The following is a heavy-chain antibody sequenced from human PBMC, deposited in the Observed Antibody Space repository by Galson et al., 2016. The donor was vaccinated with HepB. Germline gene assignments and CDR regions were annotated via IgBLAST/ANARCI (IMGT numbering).Heavy chain of an antibody. D-gene: IGHD4-23*01. CDR1: GDSISRDTW. CDR2: IYHTGST. V-gene: IGHV4-4*02. J-gene: IGHJ4*02. Sequence: ETLSLTCAVSGDSISRDTWWSWVRQPPGKGLEWIGEIYHTGSTNYNPSVKNRVTISLDKSRNQFSLRLTSVTATDTAVYYCVGGKLASGWPYWGQGNLVRVSS. CDR3: VGGKLASGWPY.